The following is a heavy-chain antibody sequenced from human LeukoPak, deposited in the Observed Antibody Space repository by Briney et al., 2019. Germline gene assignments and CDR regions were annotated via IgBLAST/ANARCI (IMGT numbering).Heavy chain of an antibody. CDR1: GYSFTSYW. Sequence: GESLKISCKGSGYSFTSYWIGWVRQMPGKGLEWMGIIYPGDSDTRYSPSFQGQVTISADKSISTAYLQWSSLKASNTAMYYCARHPYSSGWHFDYWGQGTLVTVSS. V-gene: IGHV5-51*01. D-gene: IGHD6-19*01. CDR3: ARHPYSSGWHFDY. CDR2: IYPGDSDT. J-gene: IGHJ4*02.